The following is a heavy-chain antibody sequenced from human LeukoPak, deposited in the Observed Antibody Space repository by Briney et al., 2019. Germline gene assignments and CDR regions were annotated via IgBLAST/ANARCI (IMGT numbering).Heavy chain of an antibody. J-gene: IGHJ5*02. D-gene: IGHD2-15*01. CDR3: ARDRGSGGSCNGCGWFDP. CDR2: ISSSGSTI. CDR1: GFTFNDYY. Sequence: GGSLRLSCAASGFTFNDYYMSWIRQAPGKGLEWVSYISSSGSTIYYADSVKGRFTISRDNAKNSLYLQMNSLRAEDTAVYYCARDRGSGGSCNGCGWFDPWGQGTLVTVSS. V-gene: IGHV3-11*04.